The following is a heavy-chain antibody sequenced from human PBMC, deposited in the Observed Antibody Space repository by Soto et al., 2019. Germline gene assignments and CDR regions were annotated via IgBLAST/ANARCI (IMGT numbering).Heavy chain of an antibody. D-gene: IGHD6-13*01. Sequence: QVQLVESGGGVVQPGRSLRLSCAASGFTFSSYGMHWVRQAPGKGLEWVAVISYDGSNKYYADSVKGRFTISRDNSKNTLYLQMNSLRGGETAVDYCANTQQTGGIYDYGMDVWGQGTTVTVSS. CDR3: ANTQQTGGIYDYGMDV. CDR1: GFTFSSYG. V-gene: IGHV3-30*18. J-gene: IGHJ6*01. CDR2: ISYDGSNK.